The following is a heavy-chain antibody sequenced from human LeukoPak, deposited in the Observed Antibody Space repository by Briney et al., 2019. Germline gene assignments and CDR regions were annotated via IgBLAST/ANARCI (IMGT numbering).Heavy chain of an antibody. V-gene: IGHV3-48*01. J-gene: IGHJ4*02. D-gene: IGHD2-2*02. CDR1: GFTFSSYS. Sequence: GGSLRLSCAASGFTFSSYSMNWVRQAPGKGLEWVSYISSSGSTIYYADSVKGRFTISRDNAKNSLYLQMNSLRAEDTAVYYCARDTFDCSSTSCYIKTFDYWGQGTLVTVSS. CDR2: ISSSGSTI. CDR3: ARDTFDCSSTSCYIKTFDY.